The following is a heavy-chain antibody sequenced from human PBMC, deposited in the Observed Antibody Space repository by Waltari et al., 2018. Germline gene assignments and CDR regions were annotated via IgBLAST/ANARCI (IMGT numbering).Heavy chain of an antibody. J-gene: IGHJ6*02. D-gene: IGHD3-22*01. V-gene: IGHV3-30*04. CDR3: ARDYCDRTNCHGMDV. CDR1: AFTFSSYA. CDR2: ISYNERNI. Sequence: QVQLLESGGGVVQPGRSLRLSRTASAFTFSSYAMHWVRQAPGKGLEWVAVISYNERNIYYVDSVKGRFSISRDNSKKMLYLQMNSLITEDTAVYYCARDYCDRTNCHGMDVWGQGTTVIVSS.